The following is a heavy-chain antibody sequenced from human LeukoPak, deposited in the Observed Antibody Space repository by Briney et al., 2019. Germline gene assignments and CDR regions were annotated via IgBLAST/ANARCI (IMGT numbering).Heavy chain of an antibody. V-gene: IGHV5-51*01. CDR2: IFPGDSDT. CDR3: ARLGCSSTSCLAYPRYYYYYMDV. Sequence: GESLKISCKVSGYCLTSFSTGWARQLPGKGLGWGGTIFPGDSDTRSSPSFQGQVTISVDKSISTAYLQWSSLKASDTAMYYCARLGCSSTSCLAYPRYYYYYMDVWGKGTTVTVSS. CDR1: GYCLTSFS. D-gene: IGHD2-2*01. J-gene: IGHJ6*03.